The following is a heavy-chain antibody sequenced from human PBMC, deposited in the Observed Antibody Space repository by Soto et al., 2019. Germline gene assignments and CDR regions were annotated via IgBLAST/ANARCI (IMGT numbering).Heavy chain of an antibody. CDR3: ARDRGWSLFDY. Sequence: VSLRLSWAAAGGTCVSYGGYWIRQAPGKGLVWVSRTNSDGSDTSYADSVKGRFTISRDNAKNTLYLQMNSLRAEDTAVYYCARDRGWSLFDYWGQGTLVTVSS. V-gene: IGHV3-74*01. J-gene: IGHJ4*02. CDR1: GGTCVSYG. D-gene: IGHD6-19*01. CDR2: TNSDGSDT.